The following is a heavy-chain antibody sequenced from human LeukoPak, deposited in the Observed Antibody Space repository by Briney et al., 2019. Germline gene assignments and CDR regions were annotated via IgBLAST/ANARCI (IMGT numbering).Heavy chain of an antibody. Sequence: GESLKISRKGSGYSFTNYWIGWVRQIPGKGLEWMGIIYPGDSDTRYSPSFQGQVTISADKSINTAYLQWSSLKASDTAMYYCASTYSSSWYGSFDYWGQGTLVTVSS. CDR1: GYSFTNYW. J-gene: IGHJ4*02. CDR2: IYPGDSDT. CDR3: ASTYSSSWYGSFDY. D-gene: IGHD6-13*01. V-gene: IGHV5-51*01.